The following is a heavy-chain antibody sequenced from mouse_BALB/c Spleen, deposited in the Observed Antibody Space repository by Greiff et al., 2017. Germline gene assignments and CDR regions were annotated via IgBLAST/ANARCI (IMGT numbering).Heavy chain of an antibody. CDR2: ISSGGST. V-gene: IGHV5-6-5*01. D-gene: IGHD1-1*01. J-gene: IGHJ2*01. Sequence: EVMLVESGGGLVKPGGSLKLSCAASGFTFSSYAMSWVRQTHEKRLEWVASISSGGSTYYPDSVKGRFTISRDNARNILYVQMSSLRSEDTAMYYCARRGDYGSSHYFDDWGQGTTLTVSS. CDR1: GFTFSSYA. CDR3: ARRGDYGSSHYFDD.